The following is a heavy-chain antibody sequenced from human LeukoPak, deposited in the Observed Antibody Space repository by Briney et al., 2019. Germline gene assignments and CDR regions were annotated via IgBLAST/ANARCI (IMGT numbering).Heavy chain of an antibody. CDR2: IDSDGSGP. J-gene: IGHJ4*02. D-gene: IGHD6-19*01. V-gene: IGHV3-74*01. CDR3: VRDSIAETGDFDF. CDR1: GFTFSSYW. Sequence: GGSLRLSCAASGFTFSSYWMHWVRQTPGKGLVWVSLIDSDGSGPTYADSVKGRFTISRDNSKNTLYLQMNSLRAEDTAVYYCVRDSIAETGDFDFWGQGTLVTVSS.